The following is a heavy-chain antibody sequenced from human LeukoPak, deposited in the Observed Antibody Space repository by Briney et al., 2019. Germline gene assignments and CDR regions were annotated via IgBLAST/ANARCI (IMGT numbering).Heavy chain of an antibody. CDR2: IKSKTDGGTT. V-gene: IGHV3-15*01. Sequence: GGSLRLSCAASGFTFSNAWMSWVRQAPGKGLEWVGRIKSKTDGGTTDYAAPVKGRFTISRDDSKNTLYLQMNSLKTEDTAVYYCTTVSGSYYLAEYFQHWGQGTLVTVSS. D-gene: IGHD1-26*01. CDR3: TTVSGSYYLAEYFQH. CDR1: GFTFSNAW. J-gene: IGHJ1*01.